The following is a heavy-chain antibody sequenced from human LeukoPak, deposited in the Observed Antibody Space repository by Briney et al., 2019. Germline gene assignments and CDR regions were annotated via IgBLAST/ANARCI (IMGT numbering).Heavy chain of an antibody. D-gene: IGHD3-10*01. CDR3: AKSVTTMVRGYFDY. Sequence: GGSLRLSCAASGFTFSSYGMHWVRQAPGKGLEWVAFIRYDGSNKYYADSVKGRFTISRDNSKNTPYLQMNSLRAEDTAVYYCAKSVTTMVRGYFDYWGQGTLVTVPS. CDR2: IRYDGSNK. V-gene: IGHV3-30*02. CDR1: GFTFSSYG. J-gene: IGHJ4*02.